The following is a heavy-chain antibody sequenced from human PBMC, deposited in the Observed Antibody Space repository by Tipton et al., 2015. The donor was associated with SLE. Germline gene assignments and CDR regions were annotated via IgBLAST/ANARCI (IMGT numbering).Heavy chain of an antibody. CDR3: AKNRLVNSWYFDF. V-gene: IGHV3-30*02. J-gene: IGHJ4*02. CDR2: IRFDGSNK. Sequence: SLRLSCAASGFTFSNYDMHWVRQAPGKGLEWVAFIRFDGSNKYYADSVKGRFTISRDNSKNMLFLQMDSVRAEDTAVYYCAKNRLVNSWYFDFWGQGTLVTVS. CDR1: GFTFSNYD. D-gene: IGHD6-13*01.